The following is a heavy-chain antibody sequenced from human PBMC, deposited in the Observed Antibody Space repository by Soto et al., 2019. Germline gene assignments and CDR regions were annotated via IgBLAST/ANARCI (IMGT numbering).Heavy chain of an antibody. V-gene: IGHV4-30-2*01. CDR1: GGSISSGGYS. CDR2: IYHSGST. D-gene: IGHD1-26*01. CDR3: ARGRITGSQYSGGWYYFDS. J-gene: IGHJ4*02. Sequence: SETLSLTCAVSGGSISSGGYSWSWIRQPPGKGLEWIGYIYHSGSTYYNPSLKSRVTISVDRSKNQFSLKLSSVTAADTAVYYCARGRITGSQYSGGWYYFDSWGQGTQVTVS.